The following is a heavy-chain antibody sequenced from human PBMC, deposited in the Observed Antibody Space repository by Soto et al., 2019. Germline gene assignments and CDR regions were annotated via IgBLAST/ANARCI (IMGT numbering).Heavy chain of an antibody. CDR3: ARGRYSGYDYPS. CDR2: INHSGST. CDR1: GGSFSGYY. D-gene: IGHD5-12*01. V-gene: IGHV4-34*01. Sequence: QVQLQQWGAGLLKPSETLSLTCAVYGGSFSGYYWSWIRQPPGKGLEWIGEINHSGSTNYNPSLKSRVTISVDTSKNQFSLKLSSVTAADTAVYYCARGRYSGYDYPSWGQGTLVTVSS. J-gene: IGHJ4*02.